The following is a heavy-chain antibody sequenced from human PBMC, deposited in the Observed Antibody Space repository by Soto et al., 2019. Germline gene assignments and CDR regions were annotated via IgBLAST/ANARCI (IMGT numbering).Heavy chain of an antibody. CDR3: ASSRYDSSGYSPNDSFDI. CDR2: IYNSGSS. Sequence: KSSETLSLTCTVSGGSISSGDYYWSWIRQPPGKGLEWIGYIYNSGSSYYNPSLKSRFTISVDMSKNHFSLKLSSVTAADTAVYYCASSRYDSSGYSPNDSFDIWGQGTMVTVSS. V-gene: IGHV4-30-4*01. J-gene: IGHJ3*02. CDR1: GGSISSGDYY. D-gene: IGHD3-22*01.